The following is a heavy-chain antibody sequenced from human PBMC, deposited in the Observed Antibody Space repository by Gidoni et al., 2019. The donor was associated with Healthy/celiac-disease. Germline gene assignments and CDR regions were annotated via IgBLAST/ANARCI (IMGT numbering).Heavy chain of an antibody. CDR3: ARRGSGYSRYWYFDL. J-gene: IGHJ2*01. D-gene: IGHD3-22*01. V-gene: IGHV4-34*01. Sequence: QVQLQQWGAGLLKPSETLSRTCAVDGWSCRGYYWGWIRQPPGKGLEWIGEINHSGSTNYNPSLKSRVTISVDTSKNQFSLKLSSVTAADTAVYYCARRGSGYSRYWYFDLWGRGTLVTVSS. CDR1: GWSCRGYY. CDR2: INHSGST.